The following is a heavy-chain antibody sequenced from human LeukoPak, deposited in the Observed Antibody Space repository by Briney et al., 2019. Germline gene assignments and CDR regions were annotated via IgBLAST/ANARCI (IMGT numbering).Heavy chain of an antibody. J-gene: IGHJ4*02. D-gene: IGHD6-13*01. Sequence: SETLSLTCTVSGDSVSSSTYYWGWIRQPPGKGLEWIGSIYYSGSTYYNPSLKSRVTISVDTSKNQFSLKLSSVTAADTAVYYCARQGSSSWYSSFDYWGQGTLVTVSS. CDR2: IYYSGST. V-gene: IGHV4-39*01. CDR1: GDSVSSSTYY. CDR3: ARQGSSSWYSSFDY.